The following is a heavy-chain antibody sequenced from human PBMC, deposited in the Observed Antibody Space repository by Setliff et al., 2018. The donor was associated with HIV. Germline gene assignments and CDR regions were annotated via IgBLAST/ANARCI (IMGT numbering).Heavy chain of an antibody. V-gene: IGHV3-49*04. D-gene: IGHD6-13*01. Sequence: GGSLRLSCIASGFTFGDYAMTWVRQAPGKGLEWVGFIRSKAYGGTTEYAASVKGRFSISRDDSKNTAYLQMSSLKIEDTGVYYCTRATMYSSSWFAVYSYYGMDVWGQGTTVTVSS. CDR2: IRSKAYGGTT. J-gene: IGHJ6*02. CDR1: GFTFGDYA. CDR3: TRATMYSSSWFAVYSYYGMDV.